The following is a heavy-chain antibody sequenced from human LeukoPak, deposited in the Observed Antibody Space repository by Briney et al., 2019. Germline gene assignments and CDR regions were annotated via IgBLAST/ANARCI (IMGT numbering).Heavy chain of an antibody. Sequence: SETLSLTCTVSGGSISSYYWSWIRQPAGKGLEWIGRIYTSGSTNYNPSLKSRVTISVDKSKNQFSLKLSSVTAADTAVYYCARYSSSWYPNLGAFDIWGQGIMVTVSS. CDR3: ARYSSSWYPNLGAFDI. V-gene: IGHV4-4*07. CDR2: IYTSGST. J-gene: IGHJ3*02. CDR1: GGSISSYY. D-gene: IGHD6-13*01.